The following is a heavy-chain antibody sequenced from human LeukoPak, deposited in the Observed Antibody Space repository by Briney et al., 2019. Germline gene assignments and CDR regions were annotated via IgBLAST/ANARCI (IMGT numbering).Heavy chain of an antibody. D-gene: IGHD5-24*01. CDR1: GYTFTSYD. V-gene: IGHV1-8*01. CDR3: ARDRDGYKGGAFGY. J-gene: IGHJ4*02. Sequence: GASVKVSCKASGYTFTSYDINWVRQATGQGLEWMGWMNPNSGNTGYAQKFQGRVTMTRNTSISTAYMELSSLRSDDTAVYYCARDRDGYKGGAFGYWGQGTLVTVSS. CDR2: MNPNSGNT.